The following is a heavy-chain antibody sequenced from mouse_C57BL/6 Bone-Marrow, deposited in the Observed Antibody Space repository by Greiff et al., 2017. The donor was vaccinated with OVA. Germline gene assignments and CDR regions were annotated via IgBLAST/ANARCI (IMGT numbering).Heavy chain of an antibody. CDR1: GYTFTSYW. V-gene: IGHV1-69*01. D-gene: IGHD2-5*01. J-gene: IGHJ3*01. CDR2: IDPSDSYT. Sequence: QVQLQQPGAELVMPGASVKLSCKASGYTFTSYWMHWVKQRPGQGLEWIGEIDPSDSYTNYTQPFKGKSTLTVDKSSSTAYMQLSSLTSEDSAVYYCARPYYSNYVWFDYWGQGTLVTVSA. CDR3: ARPYYSNYVWFDY.